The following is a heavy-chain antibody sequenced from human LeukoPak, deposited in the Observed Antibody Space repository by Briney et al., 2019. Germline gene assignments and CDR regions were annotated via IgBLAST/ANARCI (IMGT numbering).Heavy chain of an antibody. CDR3: AKFDYDSSGYSLKIRVDYFDY. CDR1: GFTFSSYA. D-gene: IGHD3-22*01. J-gene: IGHJ4*02. CDR2: ISGSGGST. Sequence: GGSLRLSCAASGFTFSSYAMSWVRQAPGKGLEWVSAISGSGGSTYYADSVKGRFTISRDNSKNTLYLQMNSLRAEDTAVYYCAKFDYDSSGYSLKIRVDYFDYWGQGTLVTVSS. V-gene: IGHV3-23*01.